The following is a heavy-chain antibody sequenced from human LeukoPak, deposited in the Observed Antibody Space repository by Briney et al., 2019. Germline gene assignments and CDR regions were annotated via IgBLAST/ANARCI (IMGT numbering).Heavy chain of an antibody. CDR1: GFTFDDYA. D-gene: IGHD6-19*01. CDR2: ISGDGGST. Sequence: GSLRLSCAASGFTFDDYAMHWVRQAPGKGLEWVSLISGDGGSTYYADSVKGRFTISRDNSKNSLYLQMNSLRTEDTALYYCAKVGSVYSSGWYRSYFDYWGQGTLVTVSS. J-gene: IGHJ4*02. V-gene: IGHV3-43*02. CDR3: AKVGSVYSSGWYRSYFDY.